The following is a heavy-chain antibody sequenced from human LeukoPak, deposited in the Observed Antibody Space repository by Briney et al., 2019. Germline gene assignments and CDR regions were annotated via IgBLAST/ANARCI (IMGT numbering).Heavy chain of an antibody. J-gene: IGHJ6*03. CDR2: INTNTGNP. Sequence: GASVTVSCKASGYTFTSYAMNWVRQAPGQGLEWVGWINTNTGNPTYAQGFTGRFVFSLDTSVSTAYLQISSLKAEDTAVYYCARRTGVITYYYYYMDVWGKGTTVTVSS. CDR3: ARRTGVITYYYYYMDV. V-gene: IGHV7-4-1*02. CDR1: GYTFTSYA. D-gene: IGHD3-10*01.